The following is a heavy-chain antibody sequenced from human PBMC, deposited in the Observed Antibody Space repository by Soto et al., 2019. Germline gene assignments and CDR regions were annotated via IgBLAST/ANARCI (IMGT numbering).Heavy chain of an antibody. V-gene: IGHV4-59*01. CDR1: GGSISSYY. D-gene: IGHD4-17*01. Sequence: SETLSLTCTVSGGSISSYYWIWIRQPPGKGLEWIGYIYYSGSTNYNPSLKSRVTISVDTSKNQFSLKLSSVTAADTAVYYCARGGTTVVKSHFDYWGQGTLVTVSS. CDR2: IYYSGST. J-gene: IGHJ4*02. CDR3: ARGGTTVVKSHFDY.